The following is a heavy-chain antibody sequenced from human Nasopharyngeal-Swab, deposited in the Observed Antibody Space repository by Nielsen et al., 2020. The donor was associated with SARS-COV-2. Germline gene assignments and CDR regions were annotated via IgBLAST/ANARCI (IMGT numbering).Heavy chain of an antibody. CDR1: GFTFSSYG. J-gene: IGHJ5*02. CDR2: ISYDGSNK. V-gene: IGHV3-33*05. Sequence: GESLKISCAASGFTFSSYGMHWVRQAPGKGLEWVAVISYDGSNKYYADSVKGRFTISRDNSKNTLYLQMNSLRAGDTAVYYCARARPDIVVVPAALLFDPWGQGTLVTVSS. CDR3: ARARPDIVVVPAALLFDP. D-gene: IGHD2-2*01.